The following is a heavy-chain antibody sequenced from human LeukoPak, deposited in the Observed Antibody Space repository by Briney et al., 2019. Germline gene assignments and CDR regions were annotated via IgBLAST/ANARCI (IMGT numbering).Heavy chain of an antibody. V-gene: IGHV3-7*01. CDR3: EGSAGY. CDR2: IKKDGSEK. D-gene: IGHD6-19*01. J-gene: IGHJ4*02. Sequence: GGSLRLSCAASGFTLSNSWMSWVRPAPGKGLEWVANIKKDGSEKYYVDSVKGRFTISRDNAKNSLYLQMNSLRVEDTAVYYCEGSAGYWGQGTLVTVSS. CDR1: GFTLSNSW.